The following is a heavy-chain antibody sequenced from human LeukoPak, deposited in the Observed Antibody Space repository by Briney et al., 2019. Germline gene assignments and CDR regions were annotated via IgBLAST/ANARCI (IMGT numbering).Heavy chain of an antibody. CDR1: GGSISSYY. V-gene: IGHV4-59*01. CDR2: IYYSGST. D-gene: IGHD6-13*01. CDR3: ARGAAAGSFDY. J-gene: IGHJ4*02. Sequence: SETLSLTCTVSGGSISSYYWSWIRQPPGEGLEWIGYIYYSGSTNYNPSLKSRVTISVDTSKNQFSLKLSSVTAADTAVYYCARGAAAGSFDYWGQGTLVTVSS.